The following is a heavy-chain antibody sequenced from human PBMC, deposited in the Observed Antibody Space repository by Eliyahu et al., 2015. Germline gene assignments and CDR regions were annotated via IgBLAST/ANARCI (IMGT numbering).Heavy chain of an antibody. CDR2: IIPILGIA. Sequence: EVKKPGSSVKVSCKASGGTFSSYAISWVRQAPGQGLEWMGRIIPILGIANYAQKFQGRVTITADKSTSTAYMELSSLRSEDTAVYYCAQGGPNYDFWSGHTWFDPWGQGTLVTVSS. D-gene: IGHD3-3*01. V-gene: IGHV1-69*04. J-gene: IGHJ5*02. CDR3: AQGGPNYDFWSGHTWFDP. CDR1: GGTFSSYA.